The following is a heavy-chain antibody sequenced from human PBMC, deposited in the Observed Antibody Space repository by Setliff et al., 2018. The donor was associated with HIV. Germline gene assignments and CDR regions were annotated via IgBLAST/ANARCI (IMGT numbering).Heavy chain of an antibody. J-gene: IGHJ3*02. D-gene: IGHD1-26*01. Sequence: GGSLRLSCAASGFTVSSNYMSWVRQAPGKGLEWISYITGDSSRITYADSVKGRFTISRDHAKNSLYLQMNSLRAEDTAIYYCARDTAYFFDIWGQGTMVTVSS. CDR3: ARDTAYFFDI. V-gene: IGHV3-48*01. CDR1: GFTVSSNY. CDR2: ITGDSSRI.